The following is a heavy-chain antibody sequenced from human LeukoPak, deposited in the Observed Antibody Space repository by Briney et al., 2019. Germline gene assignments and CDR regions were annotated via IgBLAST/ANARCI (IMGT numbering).Heavy chain of an antibody. CDR1: GYTFTSYD. V-gene: IGHV1-8*01. Sequence: GASVTVSCKASGYTFTSYDINWVRQAPGQGREGMGWMNPNSGNTVYEQKFQGRVTMTRNRSISTAYMELSSLRSDDTAVYYCARGTAGYCSSTSCYDIIYYYYMDVWGKGTTVTISS. CDR2: MNPNSGNT. CDR3: ARGTAGYCSSTSCYDIIYYYYMDV. J-gene: IGHJ6*03. D-gene: IGHD2-2*01.